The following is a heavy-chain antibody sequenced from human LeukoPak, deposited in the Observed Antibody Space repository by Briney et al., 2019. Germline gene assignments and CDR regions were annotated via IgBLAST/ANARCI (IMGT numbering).Heavy chain of an antibody. CDR3: ASSTTPYCGGDCPLDY. CDR1: GFTVSSNY. CDR2: IYSGGST. J-gene: IGHJ4*02. Sequence: GGSLRLSCAASGFTVSSNYMSWVRQAPEKGLEWVSVIYSGGSTYYADSVKGRFTISRDNSKNTLYLQMNSLRAEDTAVYYCASSTTPYCGGDCPLDYWGQGTLVTVSS. V-gene: IGHV3-66*02. D-gene: IGHD2-21*02.